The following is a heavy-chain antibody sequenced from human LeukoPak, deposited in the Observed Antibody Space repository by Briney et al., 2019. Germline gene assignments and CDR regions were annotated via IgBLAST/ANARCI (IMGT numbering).Heavy chain of an antibody. J-gene: IGHJ5*02. Sequence: PGGSLRLSCAASGFTFSSYGMHWVRQAPGKGLEWVAVISYDGSNKYYADSVKGRFTISRDNSKNTLYLQMNSLRAEDTAVYYCAKVANDFWSGYRLPPWGQGTLVPVPS. CDR1: GFTFSSYG. CDR3: AKVANDFWSGYRLPP. V-gene: IGHV3-30*18. D-gene: IGHD3-3*01. CDR2: ISYDGSNK.